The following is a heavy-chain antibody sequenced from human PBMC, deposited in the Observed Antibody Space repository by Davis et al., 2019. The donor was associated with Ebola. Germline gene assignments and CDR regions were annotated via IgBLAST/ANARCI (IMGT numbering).Heavy chain of an antibody. V-gene: IGHV3-11*04. Sequence: GESLKISCVASGFSFSDYHMSWIRQAPGKGLEWVAYTSTTGNTIYYADSVKGRFTVSRDNSKNTLYLQLSGLRPDDTALYFCARGGWSRDALDIWGQGTMVTVSS. CDR2: TSTTGNTI. CDR3: ARGGWSRDALDI. CDR1: GFSFSDYH. J-gene: IGHJ3*02. D-gene: IGHD2-15*01.